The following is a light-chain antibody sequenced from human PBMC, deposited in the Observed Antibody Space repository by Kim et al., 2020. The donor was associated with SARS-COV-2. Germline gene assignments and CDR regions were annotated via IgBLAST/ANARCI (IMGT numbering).Light chain of an antibody. CDR2: NVS. CDR3: QQYSSYPYT. Sequence: SAYVGDRVTITCRASQSISYWLAWYQQKPGKAPKVLIDNVSNLKSEYPSRFSDGSSGTEFTLTINCLQPDDFATYYCQQYSSYPYTFGQRTQLEI. V-gene: IGKV1-5*01. J-gene: IGKJ2*01. CDR1: QSISYW.